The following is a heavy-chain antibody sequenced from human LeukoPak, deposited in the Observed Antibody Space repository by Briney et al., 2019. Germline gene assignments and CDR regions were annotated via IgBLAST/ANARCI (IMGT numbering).Heavy chain of an antibody. J-gene: IGHJ4*02. CDR1: GDSISSYY. V-gene: IGHV4-59*01. Sequence: SETLSLTCTVSGDSISSYYWSWIRQPPGKGLEWIGYIYYSGSTNYNPSLQSRVTISVDTSKNQFSLKLTSVTAADTAVYYCARVARPDTSGYYHFDYWGQGTLVTVSS. CDR2: IYYSGST. CDR3: ARVARPDTSGYYHFDY. D-gene: IGHD3-22*01.